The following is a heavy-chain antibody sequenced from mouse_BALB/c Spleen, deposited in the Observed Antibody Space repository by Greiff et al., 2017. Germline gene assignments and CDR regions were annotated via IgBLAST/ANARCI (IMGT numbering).Heavy chain of an antibody. J-gene: IGHJ3*01. Sequence: EVKLMESGGDLVKPGGSLKLSCAASGFTFSSYGMSWVRQTPDKRLEWVATISSGGSYTYYPDSVKGRFTISRDNAKNTLYLQMSSLKSEDTAMYYCARHYYGYWFAYWGQGTLVTVSA. V-gene: IGHV5-6*01. CDR2: ISSGGSYT. CDR1: GFTFSSYG. D-gene: IGHD1-2*01. CDR3: ARHYYGYWFAY.